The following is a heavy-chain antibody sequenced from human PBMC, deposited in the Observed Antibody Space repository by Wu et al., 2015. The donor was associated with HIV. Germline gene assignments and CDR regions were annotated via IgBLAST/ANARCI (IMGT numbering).Heavy chain of an antibody. CDR1: GDGFTSYA. D-gene: IGHD5-12*01. CDR3: ARNTDSVATSLYSLGV. V-gene: IGHV1-69*05. CDR2: INPLFGTT. J-gene: IGHJ6*02. Sequence: QVQLVQSGAEVKKPGSSVKVTCKASGDGFTSYAVSWVRQAPGQGLEWMGGINPLFGTTKHVEKFQDRLTFPTDEFKSTVYMELSSLRSDDTAVYYCARNTDSVATSLYSLGVWGQGTTVTVSS.